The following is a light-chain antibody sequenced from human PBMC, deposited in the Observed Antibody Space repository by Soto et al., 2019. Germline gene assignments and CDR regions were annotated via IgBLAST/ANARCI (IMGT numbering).Light chain of an antibody. CDR3: QVWDDSNGQQGV. CDR2: DDR. J-gene: IGLJ1*01. V-gene: IGLV3-21*02. Sequence: SYELTQPPSVSVAPGQTARITCGGNDLRSKSVHWYQQKPGQAPALVLYDDRYRPSGIPERFSGSKSGNTATLTISRVEAGDEDDHSRQVWDDSNGQQGVFGTGTKVTV. CDR1: DLRSKS.